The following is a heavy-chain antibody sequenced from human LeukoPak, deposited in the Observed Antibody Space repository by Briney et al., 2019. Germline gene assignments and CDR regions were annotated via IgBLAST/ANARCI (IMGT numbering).Heavy chain of an antibody. CDR1: GFTFSNAW. D-gene: IGHD5-18*01. J-gene: IGHJ6*03. V-gene: IGHV3-15*01. CDR2: IKSKTDGGTT. CDR3: TTVDTAMVYYYYYYYMDV. Sequence: GGSLRLSCAASGFTFSNAWMSWVRQAPGKGLEWVGRIKSKTDGGTTDYAAPVKGRFTISRDDSKNTLYLQMNSLKTEDTAVYYCTTVDTAMVYYYYYYYMDVWGKAITVTVSS.